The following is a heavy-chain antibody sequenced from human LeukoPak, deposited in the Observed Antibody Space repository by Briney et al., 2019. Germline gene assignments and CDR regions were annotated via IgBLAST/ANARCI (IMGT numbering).Heavy chain of an antibody. CDR2: INHGGST. D-gene: IGHD3-22*01. J-gene: IGHJ4*02. Sequence: SETLSLTCAVYGGSFSGYYWNWIRQPPGKGLEWIGEINHGGSTNYNSSLKSRVIISVDTSKNQFSLKLTSVTAADTAVYYCAKGPYDSSGYYFDYWGQGTLVTVSS. CDR3: AKGPYDSSGYYFDY. CDR1: GGSFSGYY. V-gene: IGHV4-34*01.